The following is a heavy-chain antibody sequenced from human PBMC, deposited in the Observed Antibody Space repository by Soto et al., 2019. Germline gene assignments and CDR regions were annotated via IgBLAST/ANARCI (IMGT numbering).Heavy chain of an antibody. V-gene: IGHV1-18*01. CDR2: ISTYNGDT. Sequence: ASVKVSCKASGGTFSSYAMRWVRQDPGQGLEWMGWISTYNGDTNYAQTFQGRVTMTTDTSTSTVHMEVRSLRSDDTAVYYCAREGVAPYYYYGMDVWGQGTPVTVSS. J-gene: IGHJ6*02. CDR3: AREGVAPYYYYGMDV. D-gene: IGHD5-12*01. CDR1: GGTFSSYA.